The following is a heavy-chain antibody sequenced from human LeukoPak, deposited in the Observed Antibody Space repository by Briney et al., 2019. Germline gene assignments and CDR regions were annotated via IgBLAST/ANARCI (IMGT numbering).Heavy chain of an antibody. J-gene: IGHJ4*02. CDR3: AKATHDFWSGYIDY. CDR1: GFTFSSYA. V-gene: IGHV3-23*01. CDR2: ISGSGGST. Sequence: GGSLRLSCAASGFTFSSYAMSWVRQAPGKGLEWVSAISGSGGSTYYADSVKGRFTISRDNSKNTLYLQMNSLRAEDTAVYCCAKATHDFWSGYIDYWGQGTLVTVSS. D-gene: IGHD3-3*01.